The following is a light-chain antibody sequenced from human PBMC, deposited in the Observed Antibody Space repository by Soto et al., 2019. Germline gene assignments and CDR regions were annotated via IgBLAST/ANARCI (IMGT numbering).Light chain of an antibody. Sequence: QSVLTQPASVSGSPGQSITISCAGTSSDVGGYNYVSWYQQHPGKAPKLMIYDVSNRPSGVSNRFSGSKSGNTASLTISGLQADDEADDYCSSYTSSSTLVFGTGTKVNVL. CDR2: DVS. V-gene: IGLV2-14*01. J-gene: IGLJ1*01. CDR3: SSYTSSSTLV. CDR1: SSDVGGYNY.